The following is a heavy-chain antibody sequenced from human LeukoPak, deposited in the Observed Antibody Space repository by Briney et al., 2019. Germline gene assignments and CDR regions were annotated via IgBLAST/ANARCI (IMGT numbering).Heavy chain of an antibody. CDR1: GFTFSSYG. CDR3: ARDDTVYFDY. D-gene: IGHD2-2*02. V-gene: IGHV3-33*08. J-gene: IGHJ4*02. Sequence: PGGSLRLSCAASGFTFSSYGMSWVRQAPDKGLEWVAIIWYDGSNKFYADSVKGRFTISRDNSKNTLYLQMNSLRAEDTAVYYCARDDTVYFDYWGQGTLVTVSS. CDR2: IWYDGSNK.